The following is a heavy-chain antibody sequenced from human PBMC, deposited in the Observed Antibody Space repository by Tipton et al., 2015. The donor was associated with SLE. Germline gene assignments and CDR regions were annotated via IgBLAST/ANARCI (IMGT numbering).Heavy chain of an antibody. CDR1: GFTFSSYE. CDR3: ARDFSRWQQLVAGY. D-gene: IGHD6-13*01. CDR2: ISSSGSTI. V-gene: IGHV3-48*03. Sequence: SLRLSCAASGFTFSSYEMNWVRQAPGKGLEWVSYISSSGSTIYYADSVKGRFTISRDNAKNSLYLQMNSLRAEDTAVYYCARDFSRWQQLVAGYWGQGTLVTVSS. J-gene: IGHJ4*02.